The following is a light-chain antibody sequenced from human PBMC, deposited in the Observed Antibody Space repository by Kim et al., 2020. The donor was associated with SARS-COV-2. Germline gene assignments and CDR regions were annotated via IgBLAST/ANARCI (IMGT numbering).Light chain of an antibody. CDR2: GAS. CDR1: QSVSSSY. CDR3: QQYGSSPRLT. J-gene: IGKJ4*01. Sequence: EIVLTQSPGTLSLSPGERATLSCRASQSVSSSYLAWYQQKPGQAPRLLIYGASSMATAIPDRFSGSGSGTDFTLTISRLEPEDFAVYYCQQYGSSPRLTFGGGTKVDIK. V-gene: IGKV3-20*01.